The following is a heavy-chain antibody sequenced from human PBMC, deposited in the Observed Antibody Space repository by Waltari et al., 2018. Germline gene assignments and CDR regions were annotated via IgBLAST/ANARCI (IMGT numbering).Heavy chain of an antibody. CDR2: IYAEGST. D-gene: IGHD7-27*01. V-gene: IGHV3-66*02. Sequence: EVQLVESGGGLVQPGGSLSISCSASGFAITTTYMSGVRRTPGKGLGWVAVIYAEGSTYYAESVRGRFTISRDTSKDTVYLQMSSLRPEDTGVYHCTRHWGFFDFWGQGALVTVSS. CDR1: GFAITTTY. CDR3: TRHWGFFDF. J-gene: IGHJ4*02.